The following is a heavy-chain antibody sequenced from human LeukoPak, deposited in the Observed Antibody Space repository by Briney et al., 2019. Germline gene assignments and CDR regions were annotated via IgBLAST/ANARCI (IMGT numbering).Heavy chain of an antibody. D-gene: IGHD2-2*01. V-gene: IGHV4-4*07. CDR1: GGSISSYY. Sequence: SETLSLTCTVSGGSISSYYWSWLRQPAGKGLEWIGRIYTSGSTNYNPSLTSRVTMSVDTSKNQFSLKLSSVTAADTAVYYCARDRYCSSTSCYSAFDYWGQGTLVTVSS. CDR2: IYTSGST. CDR3: ARDRYCSSTSCYSAFDY. J-gene: IGHJ4*02.